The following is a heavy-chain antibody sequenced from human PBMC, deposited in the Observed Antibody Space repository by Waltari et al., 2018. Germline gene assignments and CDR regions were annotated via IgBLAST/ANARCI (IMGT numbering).Heavy chain of an antibody. V-gene: IGHV3-30*02. CDR2: IREEGSNK. D-gene: IGHD1-26*01. Sequence: QVQLVESGGGVVQPGGSLRLSCAASGFTFSSYGMHWVRQAPGKGLEWVEFIREEGSNKDYAESVKGRVTISRDNSKNTLYLQMNSLRAEDTAVYYCAKASGSFPDYWGQGTLVTVSS. J-gene: IGHJ4*02. CDR3: AKASGSFPDY. CDR1: GFTFSSYG.